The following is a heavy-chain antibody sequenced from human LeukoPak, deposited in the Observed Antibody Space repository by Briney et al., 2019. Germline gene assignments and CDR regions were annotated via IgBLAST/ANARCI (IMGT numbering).Heavy chain of an antibody. CDR3: ARDIVEVVPRGGSDY. J-gene: IGHJ4*02. D-gene: IGHD1-26*01. V-gene: IGHV3-7*01. CDR1: GFTFSSYW. Sequence: GGSLRLSCAASGFTFSSYWMSWVRQAPGKGLEWVANIKQDGSEKYYVDSVKGRFTISRDNAKNSLYLQMNSLRAEDTAVYCCARDIVEVVPRGGSDYWGQGTLVTVSS. CDR2: IKQDGSEK.